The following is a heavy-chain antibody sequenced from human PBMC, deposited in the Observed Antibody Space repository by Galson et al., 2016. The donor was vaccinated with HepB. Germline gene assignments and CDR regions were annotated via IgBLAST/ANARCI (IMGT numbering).Heavy chain of an antibody. Sequence: SETLSLTCTVSGGSISSSNYYWGWIRQPPGKGLEWIGSIYYSGSTYYNPSLKSRVTISVDTSKNQFSLKLSSVTAADTAVYYCARQCRDQDFWSGYSSPNSFDYWGQGTLVTVSS. CDR1: GGSISSSNYY. J-gene: IGHJ4*02. D-gene: IGHD3-3*01. V-gene: IGHV4-39*01. CDR2: IYYSGST. CDR3: ARQCRDQDFWSGYSSPNSFDY.